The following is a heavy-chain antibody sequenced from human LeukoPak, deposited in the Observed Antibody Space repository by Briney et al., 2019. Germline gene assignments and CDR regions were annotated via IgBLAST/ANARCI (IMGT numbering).Heavy chain of an antibody. CDR3: ARDMDVQPGAGWFDP. D-gene: IGHD2-2*03. CDR1: GFTFSSYA. V-gene: IGHV3-23*01. J-gene: IGHJ5*02. Sequence: GGSLRLSCAASGFTFSSYAMSWVRQAPGKGLEWVSAISGSGGSTYYADSVKGRFTISRDNAKNSLYLQMNSLRAEDTAVYYCARDMDVQPGAGWFDPWGQGTLVTVSS. CDR2: ISGSGGST.